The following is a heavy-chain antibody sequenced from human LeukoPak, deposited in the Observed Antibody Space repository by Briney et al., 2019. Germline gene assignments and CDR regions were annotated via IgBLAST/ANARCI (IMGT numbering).Heavy chain of an antibody. J-gene: IGHJ4*02. V-gene: IGHV4-39*01. D-gene: IGHD3-10*01. CDR2: IYYSGST. CDR1: GGSISSSSFY. Sequence: SETLSLTCTVSGGSISSSSFYWGWIRQPPGKGLEWIGSIYYSGSTYYNPSLKSRVTISVDTSKNQFSLKLSSVTAADTAVFYCARLPARYYGSGSYDYFDYWGRGTLVTVSS. CDR3: ARLPARYYGSGSYDYFDY.